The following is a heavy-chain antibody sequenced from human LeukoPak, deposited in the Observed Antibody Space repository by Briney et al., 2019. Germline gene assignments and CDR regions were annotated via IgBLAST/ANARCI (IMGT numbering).Heavy chain of an antibody. CDR3: AYGRVSAVFDF. CDR2: IIPIFGTA. Sequence: ASVKVSCKASGGTFSSYAISWVRQAPRQGLEWMGGIIPIFGTANYAQKFQGRVTITADKSTRTAYMELSSLRSEDTAVYYCAYGRVSAVFDFWGQGTLVTVSS. J-gene: IGHJ4*02. CDR1: GGTFSSYA. V-gene: IGHV1-69*06. D-gene: IGHD3-10*01.